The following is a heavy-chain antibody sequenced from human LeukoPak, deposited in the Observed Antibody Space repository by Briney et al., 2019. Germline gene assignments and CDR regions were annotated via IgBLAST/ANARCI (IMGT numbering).Heavy chain of an antibody. Sequence: SETLSLTCIVSGGSLSSSSYYWGCIRQRPGKGLEWIGSIYYSGSTYYNPSLKSRVTISLDMSKNQFSLKLRSVTAADTAVYYCASGGSGYYYSWGQGSLVTVSS. V-gene: IGHV4-39*01. D-gene: IGHD3-22*01. CDR2: IYYSGST. CDR1: GGSLSSSSYY. J-gene: IGHJ4*02. CDR3: ASGGSGYYYS.